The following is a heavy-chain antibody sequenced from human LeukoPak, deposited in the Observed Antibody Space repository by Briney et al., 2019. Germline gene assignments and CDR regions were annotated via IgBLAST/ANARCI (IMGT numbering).Heavy chain of an antibody. D-gene: IGHD6-13*01. CDR2: ISSSGSTI. Sequence: GGSLRLSCAASGFTFSSYEMNWVRQAPGKGLEWVSYISSSGSTIYYADSVKGRFTISRDNAKNSLYLQMNSLRAEDTAVYYCARVSPSAIAAADDYYYYYMDVWGKGTTVTVSS. CDR3: ARVSPSAIAAADDYYYYYMDV. CDR1: GFTFSSYE. V-gene: IGHV3-48*03. J-gene: IGHJ6*03.